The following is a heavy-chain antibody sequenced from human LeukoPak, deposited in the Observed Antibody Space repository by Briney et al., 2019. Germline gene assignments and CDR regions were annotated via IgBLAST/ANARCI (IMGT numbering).Heavy chain of an antibody. CDR1: GFNFNAYA. CDR3: ARESLRYFVGMDV. Sequence: GGSLRLSCDASGFNFNAYAMHWVRQAPGKGLEWVSGISWHSANIDYADSVKGRFTISRDNAKNSLYLQMNSLRAEDTAVYYCARESLRYFVGMDVWGQGTTVTVSS. D-gene: IGHD3-9*01. J-gene: IGHJ6*02. V-gene: IGHV3-9*01. CDR2: ISWHSANI.